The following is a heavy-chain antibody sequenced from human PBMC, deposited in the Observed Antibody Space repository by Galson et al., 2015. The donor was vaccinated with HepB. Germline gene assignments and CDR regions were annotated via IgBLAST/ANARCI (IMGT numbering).Heavy chain of an antibody. V-gene: IGHV3-33*06. J-gene: IGHJ4*02. CDR1: GFTFSRYA. Sequence: SLRLSCAASGFTFSRYAMHWVRQAPGKGLEWVAVIWYDGSDKYYADSVKGRFTISRDNSKNTLYLQMNSLTAADTAVYFCANCLTRDMSDFNYWGQGILVTVSS. CDR3: ANCLTRDMSDFNY. D-gene: IGHD7-27*01. CDR2: IWYDGSDK.